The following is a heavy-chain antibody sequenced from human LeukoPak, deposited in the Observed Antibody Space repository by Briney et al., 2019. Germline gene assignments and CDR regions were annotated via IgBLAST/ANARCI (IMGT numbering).Heavy chain of an antibody. D-gene: IGHD6-13*01. J-gene: IGHJ4*02. Sequence: SETLSLTCTVSGGSVSSDTHYWSWIRQPPGKGLEWIGYIYYSGSTNYNPSLKSRVTISVDTSKNQFSLKLSSVTAADTAVYYCARVGYSSSSWGQGTLVTVSS. V-gene: IGHV4-61*01. CDR3: ARVGYSSSS. CDR1: GGSVSSDTHY. CDR2: IYYSGST.